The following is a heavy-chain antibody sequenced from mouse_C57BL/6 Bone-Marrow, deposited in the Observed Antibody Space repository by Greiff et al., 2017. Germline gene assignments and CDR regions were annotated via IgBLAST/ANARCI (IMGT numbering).Heavy chain of an antibody. CDR3: TYYYGSSWYFDV. J-gene: IGHJ1*03. D-gene: IGHD1-1*01. CDR1: GFNIKDDY. V-gene: IGHV14-4*01. CDR2: IDPENGDT. Sequence: EVQLQQSGAELVRPGASVKLSCTASGFNIKDDYMHWVKQRPEQGLEWIGWIDPENGDTEYASKFQGKATITADTSSNTAYLQLSSLTSEDTAVYYCTYYYGSSWYFDVWGTGPTVTVSS.